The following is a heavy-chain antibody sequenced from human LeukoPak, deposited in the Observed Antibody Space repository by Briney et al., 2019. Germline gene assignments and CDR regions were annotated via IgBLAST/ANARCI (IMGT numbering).Heavy chain of an antibody. CDR1: GFTFSSYE. CDR3: ARGGGSSGDYYYYMDV. D-gene: IGHD6-19*01. J-gene: IGHJ6*03. CDR2: ISSSGSTI. V-gene: IGHV3-48*03. Sequence: GGSLRLSCAASGFTFSSYEMNWVRQAPGKGLEWVSYISSSGSTIYYADSVKGRFTISRDNAKNSLYLQMHSLRAEDTAVYYCARGGGSSGDYYYYMDVWGKGTTVTVSS.